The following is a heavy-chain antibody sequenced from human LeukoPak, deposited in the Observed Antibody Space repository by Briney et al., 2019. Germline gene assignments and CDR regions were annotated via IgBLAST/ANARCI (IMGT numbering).Heavy chain of an antibody. J-gene: IGHJ4*02. V-gene: IGHV1-46*01. Sequence: ASVKVSCKASGYTFTSYYMHWVRQAPGQGLEWMGLINPRGGTTNFPQKFQGRVTMTRDTSTSTVYMELSSLRSEDTAIYYCARDRTHYYESSGYYSRWEYWGQGTLVTVSS. CDR3: ARDRTHYYESSGYYSRWEY. CDR1: GYTFTSYY. CDR2: INPRGGTT. D-gene: IGHD3-22*01.